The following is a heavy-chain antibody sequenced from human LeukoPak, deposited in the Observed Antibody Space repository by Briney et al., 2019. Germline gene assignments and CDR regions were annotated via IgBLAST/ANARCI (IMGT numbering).Heavy chain of an antibody. Sequence: KSLVTLSLTCTVSGGSISSATHYWSGLLQPAGKGLEWIGRTYTAGSTDFNPSLRSRVTITADTAKNQFSLNLTSVTAADTAVYYCASSKHMAALGLEYWGKGTLVTVSS. CDR2: TYTAGST. J-gene: IGHJ4*02. CDR1: GGSISSATHY. CDR3: ASSKHMAALGLEY. V-gene: IGHV4-61*02. D-gene: IGHD5-24*01.